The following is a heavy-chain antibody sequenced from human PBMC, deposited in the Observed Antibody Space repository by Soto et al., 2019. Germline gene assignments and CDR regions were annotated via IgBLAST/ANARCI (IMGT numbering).Heavy chain of an antibody. CDR3: ATDRVAVAGTHDLP. CDR1: GYTLTEVS. J-gene: IGHJ5*02. V-gene: IGHV1-24*01. CDR2: FDPEDGET. D-gene: IGHD6-19*01. Sequence: ASVKVSCKVSGYTLTEVSMDWVRQAPGKGLEWMGGFDPEDGETIYAQKFQGRVTMTEDTSTDTAYMELSSLRSEDTAVYYCATDRVAVAGTHDLPWGQGTLVTVS.